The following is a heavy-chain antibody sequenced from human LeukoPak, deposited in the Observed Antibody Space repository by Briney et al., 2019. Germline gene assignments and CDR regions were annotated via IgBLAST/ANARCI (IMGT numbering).Heavy chain of an antibody. CDR2: IYYSGRT. CDR1: GGSISSYY. Sequence: SETLFLTCTVTGGSISSYYWSWIRQPPGKGLEWIGYIYYSGRTNYNPSLKSRVPISVDTSKNQFSLKLSSVTAADTPVYYSASSYYYDSSPRVLYYFDYWGQGTLVTVS. V-gene: IGHV4-59*12. J-gene: IGHJ4*02. CDR3: ASSYYYDSSPRVLYYFDY. D-gene: IGHD3-22*01.